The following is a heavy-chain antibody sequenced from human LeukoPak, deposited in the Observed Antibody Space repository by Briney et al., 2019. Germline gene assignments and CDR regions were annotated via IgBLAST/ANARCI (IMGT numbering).Heavy chain of an antibody. J-gene: IGHJ4*02. D-gene: IGHD3-22*01. CDR2: IRGTGSST. Sequence: GGSLRLSCGASGFTFSSYAMAWVRQAPGKGLEWVSAIRGTGSSTYYADSVKGRFTISRDNSKSTLYLQMNSLRAEDTAVYYCARDPGNYYDSSGYYYPDYWGQGTLVTVSS. CDR3: ARDPGNYYDSSGYYYPDY. V-gene: IGHV3-23*01. CDR1: GFTFSSYA.